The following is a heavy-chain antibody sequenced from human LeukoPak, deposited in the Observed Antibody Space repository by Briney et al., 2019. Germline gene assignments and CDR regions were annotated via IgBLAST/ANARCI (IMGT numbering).Heavy chain of an antibody. CDR3: ARVGSYSSGWSTRYAFDI. V-gene: IGHV1-69*13. J-gene: IGHJ3*02. CDR1: GGTFSSYA. CDR2: IIPIFGTA. D-gene: IGHD6-19*01. Sequence: ASVKVSCKASGGTFSSYAISWVRQAPGQGLEWMVGIIPIFGTANYAQKFQGRVTITADESTSTAYMELSSLRSEDTAVYYCARVGSYSSGWSTRYAFDIWGQGTMVTVSS.